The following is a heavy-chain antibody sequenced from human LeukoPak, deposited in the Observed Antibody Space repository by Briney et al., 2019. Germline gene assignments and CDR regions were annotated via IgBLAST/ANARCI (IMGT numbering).Heavy chain of an antibody. Sequence: SETLSLTCTVSGGSISSYYWSWIPQPAGKGLEWIGRIYTSGSTNYNPSLKSRVTISVDKSKNQFSLKLSSVTAADTAVYYCARDYYGSGSLYYFDYWGQGTLVTVSS. CDR3: ARDYYGSGSLYYFDY. CDR2: IYTSGST. D-gene: IGHD3-10*01. CDR1: GGSISSYY. V-gene: IGHV4-4*07. J-gene: IGHJ4*02.